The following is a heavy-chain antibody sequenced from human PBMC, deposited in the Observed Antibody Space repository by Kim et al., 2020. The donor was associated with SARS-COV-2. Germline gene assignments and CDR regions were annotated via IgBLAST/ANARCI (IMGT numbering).Heavy chain of an antibody. CDR3: GRERPDIDY. CDR2: IHYSGST. CDR1: GGSISSDSYY. Sequence: SETLSLTCTVSGGSISSDSYYWGWIRQPPGKGLEWIGSIHYSGSTYDNPSLKSRVTMSVDTSKNQFSLQLSSVTAADTAVYYCGRERPDIDYWGQGTLVTVSS. V-gene: IGHV4-39*01. D-gene: IGHD3-9*01. J-gene: IGHJ4*02.